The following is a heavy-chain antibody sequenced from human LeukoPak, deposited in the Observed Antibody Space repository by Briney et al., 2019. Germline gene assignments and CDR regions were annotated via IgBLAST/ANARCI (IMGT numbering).Heavy chain of an antibody. CDR3: AREAYYYDSSGYMLGDY. CDR2: ISVYNGNT. V-gene: IGHV1-18*01. D-gene: IGHD3-22*01. CDR1: GYTFTSYD. J-gene: IGHJ4*02. Sequence: VASVKVSCKASGYTFTSYDINWVRQAPGQGLEWMGWISVYNGNTNYAQKLQGRVTMTTDTSTSTAYMELRSLRSDDTAVYYCAREAYYYDSSGYMLGDYWGQGTLVTVSS.